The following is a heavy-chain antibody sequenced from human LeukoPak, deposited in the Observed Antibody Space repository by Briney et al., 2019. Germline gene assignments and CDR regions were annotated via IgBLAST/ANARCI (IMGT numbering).Heavy chain of an antibody. J-gene: IGHJ6*03. V-gene: IGHV4-61*02. CDR3: AREPGLPYYMDV. CDR2: IYTSGST. CDR1: GGSITSGSYY. Sequence: SQTLSLTCTVSGGSITSGSYYWSWIRQPAGKGLEWIGRIYTSGSTNYNPSLKSRVTMSVDTSKNQFSLKLSSVTAADTAVYYCAREPGLPYYMDVWGKGTTVTISS. D-gene: IGHD5-18*01.